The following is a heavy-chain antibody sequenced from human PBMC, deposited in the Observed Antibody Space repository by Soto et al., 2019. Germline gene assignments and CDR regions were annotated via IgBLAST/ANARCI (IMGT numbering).Heavy chain of an antibody. CDR3: ARRKGYFDWLLSHFDY. J-gene: IGHJ4*02. CDR1: GGSFSGYY. CDR2: INHSGST. V-gene: IGHV4-34*01. Sequence: SETLSLTCAVYGGSFSGYYWSWIRQPPGKGLEWIGEINHSGSTNYNPSLKSRVTISVDTSKNQFSLKLSSVTAADTAVYYCARRKGYFDWLLSHFDYWGQETLVTVSS. D-gene: IGHD3-9*01.